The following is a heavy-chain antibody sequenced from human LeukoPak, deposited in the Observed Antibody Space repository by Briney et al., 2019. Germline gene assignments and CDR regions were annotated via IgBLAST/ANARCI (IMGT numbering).Heavy chain of an antibody. CDR2: VYPGESET. Sequence: GESLKISCKGSGYRSVDYWIGWVRQMPGKGLEWMGIVYPGESETRYSPSFQGQVTMSADKSINTAYLQWSSLKASDTAMYYCARRGYCNSNSCFEGTWWFDPWGQGTLVIVSS. J-gene: IGHJ5*02. CDR1: GYRSVDYW. D-gene: IGHD2-2*01. V-gene: IGHV5-51*01. CDR3: ARRGYCNSNSCFEGTWWFDP.